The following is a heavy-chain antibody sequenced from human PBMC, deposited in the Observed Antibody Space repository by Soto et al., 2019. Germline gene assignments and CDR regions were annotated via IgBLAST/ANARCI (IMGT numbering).Heavy chain of an antibody. J-gene: IGHJ5*02. CDR2: INHSGST. CDR1: GGSFSGYY. D-gene: IGHD6-19*01. CDR3: ARWGRYSGWYSWFDP. Sequence: QVQLQQWGAGLLKPSETLSLTCAVYGGSFSGYYWSWIRQPPGKGLEWIGEINHSGSTNYNPSLKCRVTTSVDTSKNQFSLKLSSVTAADTAVYYCARWGRYSGWYSWFDPWGQGTLVTVSS. V-gene: IGHV4-34*01.